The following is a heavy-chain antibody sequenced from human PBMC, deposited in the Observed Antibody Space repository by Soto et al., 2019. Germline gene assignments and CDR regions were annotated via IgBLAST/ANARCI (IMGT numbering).Heavy chain of an antibody. J-gene: IGHJ6*02. Sequence: GESLKISCKGFDYTFAAYWIGWVRQMPGKGLEWMGVINPRDSDVKYSPPFEGQVTISADKSINTAFLQWRSLKASDTAMYYCARHGYCSSTSCYKYGMDVWGQGTTVTVSS. V-gene: IGHV5-51*01. CDR2: INPRDSDV. CDR3: ARHGYCSSTSCYKYGMDV. D-gene: IGHD2-2*02. CDR1: DYTFAAYW.